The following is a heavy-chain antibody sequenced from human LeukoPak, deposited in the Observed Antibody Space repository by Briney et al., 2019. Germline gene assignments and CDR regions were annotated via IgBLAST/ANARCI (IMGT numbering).Heavy chain of an antibody. V-gene: IGHV3-48*01. D-gene: IGHD3-9*01. CDR3: ARALLDILTGYTYYYYGMDV. CDR1: GFTFSTYN. J-gene: IGHJ6*02. Sequence: GGSLRLSCAASGFTFSTYNMNWVRQAPGKGLEWVSYISSSSSTIYYADSVKGRFTISRDNANNSLYLQMNSLRVEDTAVYYCARALLDILTGYTYYYYGMDVWGQGTTVTVSS. CDR2: ISSSSSTI.